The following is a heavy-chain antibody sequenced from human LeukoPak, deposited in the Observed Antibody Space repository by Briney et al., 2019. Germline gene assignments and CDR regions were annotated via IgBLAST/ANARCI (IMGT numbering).Heavy chain of an antibody. V-gene: IGHV3-53*01. CDR2: IYASGGA. J-gene: IGHJ4*02. CDR1: GLTFSSHW. Sequence: GGSLRLSCAASGLTFSSHWMHWVRQAPGQGLEWISIIYASGGAYHAESVKGRFSAFRDTSKNTIFLQMNNLRAGDTAMYYCVRRHDYWGQGTLVTVSS. CDR3: VRRHDY.